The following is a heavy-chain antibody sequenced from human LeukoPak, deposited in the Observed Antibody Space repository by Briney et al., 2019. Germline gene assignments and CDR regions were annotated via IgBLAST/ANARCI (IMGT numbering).Heavy chain of an antibody. CDR1: GFTFSSYA. J-gene: IGHJ3*02. V-gene: IGHV3-23*01. CDR2: IGGSGSST. CDR3: AKDRWEDLSNLRGAFDI. D-gene: IGHD1-26*01. Sequence: GGSLRLSCAASGFTFSSYAMSWVRQAPGKGLEWVSSIGGSGSSTYYADSVKGRFTISRDNSKNTLYLQMNSLRAEDTAVYYCAKDRWEDLSNLRGAFDIWGQGTLVTVSS.